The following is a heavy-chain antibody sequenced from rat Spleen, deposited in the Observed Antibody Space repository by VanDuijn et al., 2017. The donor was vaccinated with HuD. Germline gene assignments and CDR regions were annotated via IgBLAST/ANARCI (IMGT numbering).Heavy chain of an antibody. D-gene: IGHD1-8*01. CDR2: ITNSGGST. J-gene: IGHJ2*01. CDR1: GFTFSNYG. V-gene: IGHV5-27*01. Sequence: EVQLVESGGGLVQPGRSLKLSCAASGFTFSNYGMAWVRQAPTKGLEWVASITNSGGSTYYRDSVKGRFTISRDNAKSTLYLQMDSLRSEDTATYYCTTDTGARWGQGVMVTVSS. CDR3: TTDTGAR.